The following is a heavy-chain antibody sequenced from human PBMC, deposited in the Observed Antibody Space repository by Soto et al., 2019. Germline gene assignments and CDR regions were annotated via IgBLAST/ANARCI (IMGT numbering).Heavy chain of an antibody. V-gene: IGHV1-18*01. Sequence: ASVKVSCKASGYTFSNYGVTWVRQAPGQGLEWMGWISYNGNTNYAQKLQGRVTMTADTSTSTAYMELRDLISDDTAVYFCARGLDRYPLIHWCQGTLVTVFS. CDR2: ISYNGNT. D-gene: IGHD1-1*01. J-gene: IGHJ4*02. CDR3: ARGLDRYPLIH. CDR1: GYTFSNYG.